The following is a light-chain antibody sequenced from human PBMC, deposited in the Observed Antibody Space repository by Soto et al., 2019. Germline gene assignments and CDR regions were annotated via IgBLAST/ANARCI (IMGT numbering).Light chain of an antibody. CDR2: WAS. Sequence: DIVMTQSPDSLAVSLGERATINCKSSQSVLYSSNNKNYLAWYQQKPGQPPKLLIYWASTRESGVPDRFSGSGSGTDFTLTISSLQGEDVEVYYCQQYYSTPWTFGQGPKVHIK. J-gene: IGKJ1*01. CDR3: QQYYSTPWT. V-gene: IGKV4-1*01. CDR1: QSVLYSSNNKNY.